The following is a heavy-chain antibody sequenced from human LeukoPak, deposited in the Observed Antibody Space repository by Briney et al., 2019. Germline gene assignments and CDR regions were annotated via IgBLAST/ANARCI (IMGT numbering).Heavy chain of an antibody. CDR1: GYSISSGYF. CDR2: FYHSGIT. D-gene: IGHD5/OR15-5a*01. Sequence: SETLSLTCTVSGYSISSGYFWGWIRQPLGKGLEWIGSFYHSGITYYNPSLKSRVTISVEMSKNQFSLKLSSVTAADTAVYFCATLVSTRYYFDYWGQGTLVTVSS. J-gene: IGHJ4*02. CDR3: ATLVSTRYYFDY. V-gene: IGHV4-38-2*02.